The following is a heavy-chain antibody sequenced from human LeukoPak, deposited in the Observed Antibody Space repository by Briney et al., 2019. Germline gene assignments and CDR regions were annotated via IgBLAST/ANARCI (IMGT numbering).Heavy chain of an antibody. CDR3: ARGGGDLTCPAS. CDR1: GFTFSNYY. Sequence: SGESLRLSCVASGFTFSNYYMSWVRQAPGKGLEWVATIESNGRERYNVDSVRGRFTISIDNAKSSLSLQMNTLGVEDTAVYYCARGGGDLTCPASWVQATLVTVFS. V-gene: IGHV3-7*01. J-gene: IGHJ5*02. CDR2: IESNGRER. D-gene: IGHD2-21*02.